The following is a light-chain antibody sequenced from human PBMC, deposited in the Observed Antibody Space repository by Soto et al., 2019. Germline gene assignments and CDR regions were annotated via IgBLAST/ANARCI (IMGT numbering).Light chain of an antibody. CDR1: SGNIAGSF. CDR2: EDN. J-gene: IGLJ2*01. Sequence: FMLTQPHSVSESPGKTVTISCTRSSGNIAGSFVQWYQQRPGSAPTTVIYEDNQRPSGVPDRFSGSIDTSSNAASLTISGLQTEDEADYYCQSYESFNQIFGGGTKLTVL. V-gene: IGLV6-57*04. CDR3: QSYESFNQI.